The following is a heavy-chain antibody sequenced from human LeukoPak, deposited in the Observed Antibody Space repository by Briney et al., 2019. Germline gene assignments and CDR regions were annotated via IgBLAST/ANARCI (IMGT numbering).Heavy chain of an antibody. CDR1: GGSFSGYY. CDR2: INHSGST. V-gene: IGHV4-34*01. CDR3: ARGRDYGDY. Sequence: SETLSLTCAVYGGSFSGYYWSWIRQPPGKGLEWIGEINHSGSTNYNPSLKSRVAISVDTSKNQFSLKLSSATAADTAVYYCARGRDYGDYWGQGTLVTVSS. J-gene: IGHJ4*02.